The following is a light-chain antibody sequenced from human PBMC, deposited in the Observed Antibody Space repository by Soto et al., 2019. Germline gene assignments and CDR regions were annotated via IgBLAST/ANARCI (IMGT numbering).Light chain of an antibody. V-gene: IGKV3-20*01. CDR2: GAS. CDR1: QHVTTTY. Sequence: IVLTQSPATLSLSPGERATLSCTASQHVTTTYIAWYQHKFGQAHRLLIYGASTRATGTPDRFTGGGFGTDFTLTISRVEPEDFAVYYCQQYDSSFTFGGGTKVEMK. J-gene: IGKJ4*01. CDR3: QQYDSSFT.